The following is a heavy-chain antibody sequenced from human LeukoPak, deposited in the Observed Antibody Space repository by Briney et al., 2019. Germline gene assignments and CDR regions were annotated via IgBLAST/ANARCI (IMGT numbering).Heavy chain of an antibody. D-gene: IGHD1-1*01. J-gene: IGHJ4*02. CDR3: ARDFYNLFDY. V-gene: IGHV3-7*01. Sequence: EWVANIKEDASGKYYADSVKGRFTISRDNAKNSLYLQMNSLRAEDTAVYYCARDFYNLFDYCGQGTLLTVSS. CDR2: IKEDASGK.